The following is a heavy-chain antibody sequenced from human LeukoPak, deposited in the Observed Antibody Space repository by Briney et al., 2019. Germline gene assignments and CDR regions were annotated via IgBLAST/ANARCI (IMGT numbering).Heavy chain of an antibody. J-gene: IGHJ5*02. CDR3: ASFGSGNHGTDGDP. Sequence: SETLSLTCTVSGGSISSGGYYWSWIRQPPGKGLEWIGEINHSGSTNYNPSLKSRVTISVDTSKNQFSLKLSSVTAADTAVYYCASFGSGNHGTDGDPWGQGTLVTVSS. CDR2: INHSGST. CDR1: GGSISSGGYY. D-gene: IGHD3-10*01. V-gene: IGHV4-39*07.